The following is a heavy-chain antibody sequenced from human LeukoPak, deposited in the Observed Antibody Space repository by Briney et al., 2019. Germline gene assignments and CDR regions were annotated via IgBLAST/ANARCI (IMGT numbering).Heavy chain of an antibody. D-gene: IGHD5-12*01. V-gene: IGHV3-30-3*01. CDR1: GFTFSDYN. CDR2: ISYDGSNK. CDR3: ARGVRYSGYDYLVYFDY. J-gene: IGHJ4*02. Sequence: GGSLRLSCAASGFTFSDYNMNWVRQAPGKGLEWVAVISYDGSNKYYAASVKGRFTISRDNSKNTLYLQMNSLRAEDTAVYYCARGVRYSGYDYLVYFDYWGQGTLVTVSS.